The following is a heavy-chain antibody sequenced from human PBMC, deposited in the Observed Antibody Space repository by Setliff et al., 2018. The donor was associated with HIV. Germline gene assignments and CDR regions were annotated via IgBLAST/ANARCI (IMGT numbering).Heavy chain of an antibody. CDR1: GFTFSSYN. CDR2: ISSSGNYV. Sequence: GGSLRLSCAASGFTFSSYNMNWVRQAPGKGLEWVSSISSSGNYVYYADSVKGRLTLSRDNAGNSLFLQMNSLRAEDTAVYYCARVPLEYSSSSGWFDPWGQGTLVTVSS. V-gene: IGHV3-21*01. CDR3: ARVPLEYSSSSGWFDP. D-gene: IGHD6-6*01. J-gene: IGHJ5*02.